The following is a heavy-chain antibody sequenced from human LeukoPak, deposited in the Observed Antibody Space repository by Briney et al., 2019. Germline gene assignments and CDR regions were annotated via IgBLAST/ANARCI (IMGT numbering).Heavy chain of an antibody. J-gene: IGHJ4*02. CDR2: ISYDGSNK. CDR1: GFTFSSYG. CDR3: AKVGSSSSAGTIDY. D-gene: IGHD6-6*01. Sequence: PGRSLRLSCAASGFTFSSYGMHWVRQAPGKGLEWVAVISYDGSNKYYADSVKGRFTISRDNSKNTLYLQMNSLRAEDTAVYYCAKVGSSSSAGTIDYWGQGTLVTVSS. V-gene: IGHV3-30*18.